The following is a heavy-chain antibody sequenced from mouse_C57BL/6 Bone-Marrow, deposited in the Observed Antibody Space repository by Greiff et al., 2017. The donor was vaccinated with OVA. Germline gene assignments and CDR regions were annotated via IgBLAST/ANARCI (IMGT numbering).Heavy chain of an antibody. Sequence: VQLQQSGAELARPGASVKMSCKASGYTFTSYTIHWVKQRPGQGLEWIGYIDPTNDYTNYNQKFKGKATLTADKSSSTAYMQLSSLTSEYSAGYYCTRGYYFDYWGQGTTLTVSS. CDR1: GYTFTSYT. V-gene: IGHV1-4*01. J-gene: IGHJ2*01. CDR3: TRGYYFDY. CDR2: IDPTNDYT.